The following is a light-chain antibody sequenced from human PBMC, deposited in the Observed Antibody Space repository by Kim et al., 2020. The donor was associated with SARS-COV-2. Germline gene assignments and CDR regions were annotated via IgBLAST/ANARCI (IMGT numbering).Light chain of an antibody. CDR3: WEDTSTATL. CDR2: NVR. CDR1: SSNGGGTNN. V-gene: IGLV2-14*03. Sequence: GESITISCAGTSSNGGGTNNGSWYQQHPGKDPQVLIYNVRHRPSGVSYRVSNSKSGDTASLTSSEPQAEDEDDYSCWEDTSTATLFGGGTQLTVL. J-gene: IGLJ2*01.